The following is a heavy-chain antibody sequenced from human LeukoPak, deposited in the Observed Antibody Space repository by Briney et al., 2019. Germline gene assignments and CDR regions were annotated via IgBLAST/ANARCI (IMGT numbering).Heavy chain of an antibody. V-gene: IGHV1-24*01. J-gene: IGHJ5*02. Sequence: ASVKVSCKVSGYTLTELSIHWVRQAPGKGLEWMGGFDPEDGETIYAQKFQGRVTMTEDTSTDTAYMELSSLRSEDTAVYYCATLYYYDSSGYYHDWFDPWGQGTLVTVSS. CDR1: GYTLTELS. CDR3: ATLYYYDSSGYYHDWFDP. CDR2: FDPEDGET. D-gene: IGHD3-22*01.